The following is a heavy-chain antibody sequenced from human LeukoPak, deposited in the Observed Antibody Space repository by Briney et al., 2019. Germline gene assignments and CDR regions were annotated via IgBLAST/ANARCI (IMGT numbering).Heavy chain of an antibody. Sequence: SQTLSLTCAISGDTVSSNSAAWNCIRQSPSRGLECLGRTYYRSKWYNDYAVSVKSRITINPDTSKNQFSLQLSSVTAEDTAVYYCARQNNTYHHYNLGWFDPWGQGTLVTVSS. CDR2: TYYRSKWYN. J-gene: IGHJ5*02. CDR3: ARQNNTYHHYNLGWFDP. CDR1: GDTVSSNSAA. D-gene: IGHD5-24*01. V-gene: IGHV6-1*01.